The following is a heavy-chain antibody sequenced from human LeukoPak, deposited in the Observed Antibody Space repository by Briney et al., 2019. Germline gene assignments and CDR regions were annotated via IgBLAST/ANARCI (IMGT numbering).Heavy chain of an antibody. V-gene: IGHV4-39*01. CDR1: GGSISSSSYY. CDR2: IYYSGIT. CDR3: ASIPQLWNLPHY. J-gene: IGHJ4*02. D-gene: IGHD5-18*01. Sequence: NPSETLSLXCTVSGGSISSSSYYWGWIRQPPGKGLEWIGSIYYSGITYYNPSLKSRVTISVDTSKNQFSLKLSSVTAADTAVYYCASIPQLWNLPHYWGQRTLVTVSS.